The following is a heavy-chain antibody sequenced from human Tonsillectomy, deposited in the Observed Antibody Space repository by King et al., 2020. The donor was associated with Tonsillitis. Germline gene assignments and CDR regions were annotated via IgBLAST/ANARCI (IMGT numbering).Heavy chain of an antibody. Sequence: LQLQESGSGLVKPSQTLSLTCAVSGGSISSGGYSWSWIRQPPGKGLEWIGYIYHSGSTYYNPSLKSRVTISVDRSKNQFSLKLSSVTAADTAVYYCASATTGITIFGVVMNGMDVWGQGTTVTVSS. CDR1: GGSISSGGYS. CDR3: ASATTGITIFGVVMNGMDV. D-gene: IGHD3-3*01. V-gene: IGHV4-30-2*01. CDR2: IYHSGST. J-gene: IGHJ6*02.